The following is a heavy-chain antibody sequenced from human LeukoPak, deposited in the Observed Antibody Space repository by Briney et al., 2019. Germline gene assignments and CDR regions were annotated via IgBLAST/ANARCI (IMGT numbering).Heavy chain of an antibody. D-gene: IGHD2-8*01. Sequence: GRSLRLSCAASGFTFSSYAVHWVRQAPGKGLEWVAVTSYDGSNKYYADSVKGRFTISRDNSKNTLYLQMNSLRAEDTAVYYCARDGIVLMVYAIPYYYGMDVWGQGTTVTVSS. CDR3: ARDGIVLMVYAIPYYYGMDV. CDR1: GFTFSSYA. CDR2: TSYDGSNK. J-gene: IGHJ6*02. V-gene: IGHV3-30*04.